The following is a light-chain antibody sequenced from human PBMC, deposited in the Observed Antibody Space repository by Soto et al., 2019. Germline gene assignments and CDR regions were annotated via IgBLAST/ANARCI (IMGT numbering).Light chain of an antibody. CDR1: SGHSNYA. CDR3: QTWGTGIVI. J-gene: IGLJ2*01. V-gene: IGLV4-69*01. Sequence: QPVLTQSPSASASLGASVKLTCTLSSGHSNYAIAWHQQQPEKGPRYLMELNRDGSHSKGDGIPNRFSGSSSGAERYLTISSLQSEDEADYYCQTWGTGIVIFGGGTKLTVL. CDR2: LNRDGSH.